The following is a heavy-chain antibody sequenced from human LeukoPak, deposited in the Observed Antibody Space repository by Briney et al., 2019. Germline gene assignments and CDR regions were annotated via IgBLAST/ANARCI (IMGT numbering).Heavy chain of an antibody. CDR2: INPHSGGT. D-gene: IGHD2-2*01. V-gene: IGHV1-2*02. CDR3: ARDVGEYCSSTNCYASHY. Sequence: ASVKVSCKAAGYTFTGYYIHWVRQAPGQGLEWMGWINPHSGGTNYAQKFQGGVTMTRDTSITTAYMELSSLRSDDTAVYYCARDVGEYCSSTNCYASHYWGQGTLVTVSS. J-gene: IGHJ4*02. CDR1: GYTFTGYY.